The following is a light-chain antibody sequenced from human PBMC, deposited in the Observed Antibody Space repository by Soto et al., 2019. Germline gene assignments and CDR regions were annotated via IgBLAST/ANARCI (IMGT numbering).Light chain of an antibody. V-gene: IGLV2-8*01. J-gene: IGLJ1*01. Sequence: QSVVTQPPSASGSAGQSVTISCTGTSSDGGSYNYVSWYQQHPGKAPKLMIYEVTKRPSGVPDRFSGSKSGNTASLTVSGLQAEDEADYYCCSYASSSSYVFGTGTKVTVL. CDR2: EVT. CDR3: CSYASSSSYV. CDR1: SSDGGSYNY.